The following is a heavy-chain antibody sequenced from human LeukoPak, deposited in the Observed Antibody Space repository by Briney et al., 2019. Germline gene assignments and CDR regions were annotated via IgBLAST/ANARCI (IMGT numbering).Heavy chain of an antibody. J-gene: IGHJ4*02. D-gene: IGHD1-26*01. CDR1: GYTFTSYG. CDR2: ISAYNGNT. V-gene: IGHV1-18*01. Sequence: ASVKVSCKASGYTFTSYGISWVRQAPGQGLEWMGWISAYNGNTNYAQKLQGRVTMTTDTSTSTAYMELRSLRSDDTAAYYCARDLDQYSGRFGGFGHDFWGQGTLVTVSS. CDR3: ARDLDQYSGRFGGFGHDF.